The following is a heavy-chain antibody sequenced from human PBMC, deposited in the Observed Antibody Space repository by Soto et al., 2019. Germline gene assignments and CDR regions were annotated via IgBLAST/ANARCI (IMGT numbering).Heavy chain of an antibody. J-gene: IGHJ4*02. CDR2: ISAGSGNT. V-gene: IGHV1-3*01. D-gene: IGHD1-20*01. CDR1: GYTFTTYA. Sequence: ASVKVSCKASGYTFTTYAIHWVRQAPGQRPEWMGWISAGSGNTKYSQKFQGRLTITSDRSASTAYMELSSLTSADTAVYYCARGLYNPSDYWGQGTLVTVSS. CDR3: ARGLYNPSDY.